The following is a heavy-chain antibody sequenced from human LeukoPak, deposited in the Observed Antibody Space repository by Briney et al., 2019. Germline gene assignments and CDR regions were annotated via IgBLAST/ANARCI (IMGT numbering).Heavy chain of an antibody. CDR3: ARDRYSGSYYYFDY. D-gene: IGHD1-26*01. Sequence: GGSLRLSCAASGFTFSSYAMHWVRQAPGKGLEWVAVISYDGSNKYYADSVKGRSTISRDNSKNTLYLQMNSLRAEDTAVYYCARDRYSGSYYYFDYWGQGTLVTVSS. CDR2: ISYDGSNK. CDR1: GFTFSSYA. J-gene: IGHJ4*02. V-gene: IGHV3-30*04.